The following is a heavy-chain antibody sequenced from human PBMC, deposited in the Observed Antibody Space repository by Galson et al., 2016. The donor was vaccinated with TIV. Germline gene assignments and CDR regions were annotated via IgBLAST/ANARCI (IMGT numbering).Heavy chain of an antibody. CDR3: ARDVVGGAQDY. D-gene: IGHD2-2*01. J-gene: IGHJ4*02. Sequence: SLRLSCAASGFTFTDYAMHWVRQAPGKGLEWVAVISYDGSDNNYADSVKGRFTISRDNSKTTLYLQMNSLRAEDTAVYYCARDVVGGAQDYWGQGTLVTVSS. V-gene: IGHV3-30*01. CDR1: GFTFTDYA. CDR2: ISYDGSDN.